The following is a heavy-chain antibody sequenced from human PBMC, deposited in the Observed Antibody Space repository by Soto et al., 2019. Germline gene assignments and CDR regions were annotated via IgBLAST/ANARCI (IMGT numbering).Heavy chain of an antibody. V-gene: IGHV3-23*01. D-gene: IGHD3-9*01. CDR3: AKDTSPKVVRYFDWLPPRGMDV. J-gene: IGHJ6*02. CDR2: ISGSGGST. Sequence: PGGSLRLSCAASGFTFSSYAMIWVRQAPGKGLEWVSAISGSGGSTYYADSVKGRFTISRDNSKNTLYLQMNSLRAEDTAVYYCAKDTSPKVVRYFDWLPPRGMDVWGQGTTVTVSS. CDR1: GFTFSSYA.